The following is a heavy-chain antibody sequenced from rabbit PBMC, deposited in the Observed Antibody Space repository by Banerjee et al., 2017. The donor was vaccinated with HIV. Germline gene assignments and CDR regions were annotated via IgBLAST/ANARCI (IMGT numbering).Heavy chain of an antibody. Sequence: QEQLKETGGGLVQPEGSLTLTCKASGFDISSYNMQWVRQSPGKGLESIGFINTGGSAYYASWAKGRFTISKTSSTTVTLQMTSLTAADTATYFCVRSFDDYGDPSYYFNLWGQGTLVTVS. D-gene: IGHD2-1*01. CDR3: VRSFDDYGDPSYYFNL. CDR2: INTGGSA. V-gene: IGHV1S45*01. CDR1: GFDISSYNM. J-gene: IGHJ4*01.